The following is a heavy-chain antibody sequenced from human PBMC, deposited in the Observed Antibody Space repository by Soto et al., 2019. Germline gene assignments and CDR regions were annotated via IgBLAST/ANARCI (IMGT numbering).Heavy chain of an antibody. CDR3: ARDYYDSSGYPSFFDY. CDR2: IYSGGST. V-gene: IGHV3-66*01. J-gene: IGHJ4*02. CDR1: GFTVSSNY. Sequence: GGSLRLSCAASGFTVSSNYMSWVRQAPGKGLEWVSVIYSGGSTYYADSVKGRFTISRDNSKNTLYLQMNSLRAEDTAVYYCARDYYDSSGYPSFFDYWGQGTLVTVSS. D-gene: IGHD3-22*01.